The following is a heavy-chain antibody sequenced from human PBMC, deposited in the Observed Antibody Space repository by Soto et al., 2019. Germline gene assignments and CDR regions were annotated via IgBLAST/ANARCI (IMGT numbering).Heavy chain of an antibody. CDR2: ISSSSSYI. CDR1: GFTFSSYS. V-gene: IGHV3-21*01. D-gene: IGHD6-6*01. Sequence: GGSLRLSCAASGFTFSSYSMNWVRQAPGKGLEWVSSISSSSSYIYYADSVKGRFTISRDNAKNSLYLQMNSLRAEDTAVYYCARDDPPRQLVGGGFDYWGQGTLVTVSS. CDR3: ARDDPPRQLVGGGFDY. J-gene: IGHJ4*02.